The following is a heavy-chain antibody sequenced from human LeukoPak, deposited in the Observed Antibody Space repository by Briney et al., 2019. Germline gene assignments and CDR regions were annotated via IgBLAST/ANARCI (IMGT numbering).Heavy chain of an antibody. CDR3: AKQLGYCSDGSCYFPY. D-gene: IGHD2-15*01. CDR2: TSGGGTDT. J-gene: IGHJ4*02. V-gene: IGHV3-23*01. CDR1: GFIFSSSA. Sequence: GGSLRLSCVGSGFIFSSSAMSWVRQAPGKGLEWVSGTSGGGTDTYYADSVKGRFTISRDNSKSTLCLQMNSLRAEDTAVYYCAKQLGYCSDGSCYFPYWGQGTLVTVSS.